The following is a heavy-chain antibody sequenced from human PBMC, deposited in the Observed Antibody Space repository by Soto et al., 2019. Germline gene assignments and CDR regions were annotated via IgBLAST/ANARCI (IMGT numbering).Heavy chain of an antibody. CDR3: ARRIEMTTMKTGMDV. J-gene: IGHJ6*02. Sequence: SETLSLTCDVSGYSITSGHYWGWIRQPPGKGLEWIGIIHHSGSTYYNPSLKSRVTILIDTSRKQFSLKLTSVTAADTAVYYCARRIEMTTMKTGMDVWGQGTTVTVSS. CDR1: GYSITSGHY. V-gene: IGHV4-38-2*01. CDR2: IHHSGST.